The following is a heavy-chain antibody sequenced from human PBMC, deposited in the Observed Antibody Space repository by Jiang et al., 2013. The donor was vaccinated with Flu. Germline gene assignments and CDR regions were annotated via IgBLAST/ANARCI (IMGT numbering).Heavy chain of an antibody. V-gene: IGHV1-18*01. CDR1: GYTFTSYG. Sequence: SGAEVKKPGASVKVSCKASGYTFTSYGIGWVRQAPGQGLEWMGWISAYNGNTNYAQKLQGRVTMTTDTSTSTAYMELRSLRSDDTAVYYCARSPPTYSSGWPLDYWGQGTLVTVSS. J-gene: IGHJ4*02. CDR2: ISAYNGNT. D-gene: IGHD6-19*01. CDR3: ARSPPTYSSGWPLDY.